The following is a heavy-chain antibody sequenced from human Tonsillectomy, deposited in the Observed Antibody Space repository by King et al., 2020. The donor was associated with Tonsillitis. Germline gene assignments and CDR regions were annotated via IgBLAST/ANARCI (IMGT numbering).Heavy chain of an antibody. J-gene: IGHJ3*02. CDR1: GYSFTSYW. CDR3: ARKSTIVVVPAAIFAFDI. V-gene: IGHV5-51*01. Sequence: VQLVESGAEVKKPGESLKISCKGSGYSFTSYWIGWVRQIPGKGLEWMGIIYPGDSDTRYSPSFQGQVTISADKSISTAYLQWSSLKASDTAMYYCARKSTIVVVPAAIFAFDIWGQGTMVTVSS. D-gene: IGHD2-2*02. CDR2: IYPGDSDT.